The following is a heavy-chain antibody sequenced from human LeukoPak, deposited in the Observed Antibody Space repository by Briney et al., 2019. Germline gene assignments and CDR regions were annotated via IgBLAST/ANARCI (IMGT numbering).Heavy chain of an antibody. D-gene: IGHD1-7*01. CDR3: AKYQTGTWTSYDSSDI. J-gene: IGHJ3*02. CDR1: GFSFSSPG. Sequence: GGSLRLSCTASGFSFSSPGMNWVRQAPGKGLEWVSSMDGESTFKVYADSVKGRFTISRDNAKNSLYLQMDSLRAEDTAVYYCAKYQTGTWTSYDSSDIWGQGTLVTVSS. CDR2: MDGESTFK. V-gene: IGHV3-21*01.